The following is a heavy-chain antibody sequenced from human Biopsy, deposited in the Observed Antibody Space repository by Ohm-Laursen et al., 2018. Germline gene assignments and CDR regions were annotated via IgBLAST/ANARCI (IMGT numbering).Heavy chain of an antibody. J-gene: IGHJ4*02. D-gene: IGHD2-15*01. V-gene: IGHV3-53*01. CDR3: ARAYPPPGRRLVVVAGDFDC. CDR1: GLSIGTNY. CDR2: IFAGGGRT. Sequence: SLRLSCSASGLSIGTNYMTWVRQAPGKGLDWVSIIFAGGGRTYYADSVKGRFPISIDISENTVSLQMNSLRAEDTAVYYCARAYPPPGRRLVVVAGDFDCWGQGTRVTVSS.